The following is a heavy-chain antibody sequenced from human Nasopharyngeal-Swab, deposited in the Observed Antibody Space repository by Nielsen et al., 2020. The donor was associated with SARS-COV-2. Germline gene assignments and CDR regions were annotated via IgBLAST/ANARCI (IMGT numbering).Heavy chain of an antibody. CDR3: ARQTIYSFGWFDS. CDR1: GFTFDDYA. J-gene: IGHJ5*01. Sequence: GESLKISCAAFGFTFDDYAMSWVRQVPGKGLEWVANINWIGGSADYSDAVKGRFTISRDNAKNSLYLQMNSLRAEDTAIYHCARQTIYSFGWFDSWGQGNLVTVSS. CDR2: INWIGGSA. D-gene: IGHD3-3*01. V-gene: IGHV3-20*01.